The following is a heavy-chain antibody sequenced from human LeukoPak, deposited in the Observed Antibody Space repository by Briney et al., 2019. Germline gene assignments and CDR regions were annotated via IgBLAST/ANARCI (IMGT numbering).Heavy chain of an antibody. CDR2: ISATGGTT. J-gene: IGHJ4*02. CDR1: GFTFRTYA. CDR3: AKDYPDFDY. V-gene: IGHV3-23*01. Sequence: PGGSLRLSCAASGFTFRTYAMTWVRQTPGRGLEWVSGISATGGTTYYADSAKGRFTISRDNSKNTLYLQMNSLRAEDTAVHYCAKDYPDFDYWGQGTLVTVSS.